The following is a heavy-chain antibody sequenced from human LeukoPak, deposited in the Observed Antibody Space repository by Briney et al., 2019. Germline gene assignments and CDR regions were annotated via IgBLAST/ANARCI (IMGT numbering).Heavy chain of an antibody. J-gene: IGHJ6*03. CDR1: GGSLTSSGVY. V-gene: IGHV4-39*01. CDR3: ATHQRHYYSFTAG. Sequence: SETLSLTCAVSGGSLTSSGVYRGGIRQPPGKGLEWIGSIYYSGDTYYNPSLKSRRVTISVDTSKTQFSLRLSSVTAADPAVYYCATHQRHYYSFTAGWGKGCTVTVSS. CDR2: IYYSGDT.